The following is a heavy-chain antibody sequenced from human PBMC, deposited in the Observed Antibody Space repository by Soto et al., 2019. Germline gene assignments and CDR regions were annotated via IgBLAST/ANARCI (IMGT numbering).Heavy chain of an antibody. CDR3: ARLTGSGSNYLDS. V-gene: IGHV5-51*01. Sequence: PGESLKISCKGSGYSFPNYWIAWVRQVPGKGLEWMGIIYPGDSDTRYSPSFQGQVTISADKSISTAYLQWSSLKASDTAIYSCARLTGSGSNYLDSWGQGTLVTVSS. D-gene: IGHD3-10*01. J-gene: IGHJ4*02. CDR1: GYSFPNYW. CDR2: IYPGDSDT.